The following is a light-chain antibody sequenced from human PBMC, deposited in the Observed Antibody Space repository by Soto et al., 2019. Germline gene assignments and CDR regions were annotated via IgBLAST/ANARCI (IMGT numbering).Light chain of an antibody. CDR1: SSDVGGYNY. J-gene: IGLJ1*01. CDR3: SSYTSSSTLG. Sequence: QSALTQSASVSGSPGQSITISCTGTSSDVGGYNYVSWYQQHPGKAPKLMIYDVSNRPSGVSNRFSGSKSGNTASLTISGLQAEDEADYYCSSYTSSSTLGFGTGTKLTVL. V-gene: IGLV2-14*01. CDR2: DVS.